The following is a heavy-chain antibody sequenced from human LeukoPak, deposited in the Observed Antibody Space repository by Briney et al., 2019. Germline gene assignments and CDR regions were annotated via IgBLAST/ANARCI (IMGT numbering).Heavy chain of an antibody. J-gene: IGHJ5*02. Sequence: SETLSLTCTVSGGSISSYYWSWIRQPPGKGLEWIGYIYYSGSTNYNPSLKSRVTISVDTSKNQFSLKLSSVTAADTAVYYCASVAGRDLRYFDWFQHPDNWFDPWGEGTRVSVSS. CDR2: IYYSGST. CDR3: ASVAGRDLRYFDWFQHPDNWFDP. D-gene: IGHD3-9*01. CDR1: GGSISSYY. V-gene: IGHV4-59*08.